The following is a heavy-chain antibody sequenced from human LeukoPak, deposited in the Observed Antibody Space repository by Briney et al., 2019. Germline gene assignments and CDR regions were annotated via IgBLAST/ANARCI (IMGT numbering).Heavy chain of an antibody. Sequence: SETLSLICAVYGVPFSDFYWSWIPHPPGKGVEWIAEINHGGSTNYNPSLKSRVTISVDTSKNQFSLKLSSVTAADTAVYYCAIGGAFDIWGQGTMVTVSS. CDR3: AIGGAFDI. V-gene: IGHV4-34*01. CDR2: INHGGST. CDR1: GVPFSDFY. J-gene: IGHJ3*02.